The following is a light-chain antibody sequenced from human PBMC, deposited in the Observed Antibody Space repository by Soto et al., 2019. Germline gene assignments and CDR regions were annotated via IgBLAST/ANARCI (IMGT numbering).Light chain of an antibody. Sequence: DIQMTQSPSTLSASVGDRVTITCRASQPITAWLAWYQQKPGKAPNLLIYDASDLQSGVPSRFSGSGSGTEFTLTITGLQPDDFATYYCQQYNLYPYTFCQGTKLEIK. CDR3: QQYNLYPYT. J-gene: IGKJ2*01. CDR2: DAS. V-gene: IGKV1-5*01. CDR1: QPITAW.